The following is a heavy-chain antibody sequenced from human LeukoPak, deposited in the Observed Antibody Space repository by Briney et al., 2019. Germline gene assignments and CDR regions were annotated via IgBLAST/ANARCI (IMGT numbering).Heavy chain of an antibody. V-gene: IGHV4-39*07. CDR2: IYYSGST. J-gene: IGHJ4*02. D-gene: IGHD2-15*01. CDR1: GGSISSSSYY. Sequence: SETLSLTCTVSGGSISSSSYYWGWIRQPPGKGLEWIGSIYYSGSTYYNPSLKSRVTTSVDTSKNQFSLKLSSVTAADTAVYYCASFLGYCSGGSCLGSNYFDYWGQGTLVTVSS. CDR3: ASFLGYCSGGSCLGSNYFDY.